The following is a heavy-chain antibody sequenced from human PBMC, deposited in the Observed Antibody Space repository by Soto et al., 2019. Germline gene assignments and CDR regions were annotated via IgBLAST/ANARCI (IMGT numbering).Heavy chain of an antibody. CDR2: ISYDGSNK. CDR3: AKVYCSGGSCYPDAFDI. CDR1: GFTFSSYG. Sequence: QVQLVESGGGVVQPGRSLRLSCAASGFTFSSYGMHWVRQAPGKGLEWVAVISYDGSNKYYADSVKGRFTISRDNSKNTLYLQMNSLRAEDTAVYYCAKVYCSGGSCYPDAFDIWGQGTMVTVSS. J-gene: IGHJ3*02. D-gene: IGHD2-15*01. V-gene: IGHV3-30*18.